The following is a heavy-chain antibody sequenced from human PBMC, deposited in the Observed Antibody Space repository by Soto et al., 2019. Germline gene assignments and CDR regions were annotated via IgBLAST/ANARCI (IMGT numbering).Heavy chain of an antibody. CDR2: IYYSGST. Sequence: SETLSLTCTFTGGSIISRSYYWGWIRQPPGKGLEWIGSIYYSGSTYYNPSLRSRVSMSIDTSKDQFSLKLKSVTAADTALSFCARPRTSIVTQAYFDVWGQGSLVTVSS. CDR1: GGSIISRSYY. J-gene: IGHJ4*02. D-gene: IGHD2-21*01. CDR3: ARPRTSIVTQAYFDV. V-gene: IGHV4-39*01.